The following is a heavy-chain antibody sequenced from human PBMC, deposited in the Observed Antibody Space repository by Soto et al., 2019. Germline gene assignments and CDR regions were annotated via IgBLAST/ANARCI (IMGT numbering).Heavy chain of an antibody. CDR2: IKSKTDGGTT. D-gene: IGHD1-26*01. CDR3: TTGAHLVGATRRRHY. V-gene: IGHV3-15*07. Sequence: EVQLVESGGGLVKPVGSLRLSCAASGFTCSNAWMNWVRQAPGKGLEWVGRIKSKTDGGTTDYAAPVKGRFTISRDDSKNTLYLQMNSLNTEDTAVYYCTTGAHLVGATRRRHYWGQGTLVTVS. CDR1: GFTCSNAW. J-gene: IGHJ4*02.